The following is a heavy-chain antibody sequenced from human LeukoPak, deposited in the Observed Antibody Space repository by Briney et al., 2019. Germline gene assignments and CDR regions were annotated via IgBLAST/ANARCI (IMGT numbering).Heavy chain of an antibody. V-gene: IGHV3-48*01. CDR2: ISSGSGSI. J-gene: IGHJ4*02. Sequence: PGGSLRLSCAASGFTFSSFSMIWVRQAPGKGLEWLSYISSGSGSIYYADSAKGRFTISRDNAKNSLYLQMNSLRAEDTAVYYCARKRESSSSWYGGLAYWGQGTLVTVSS. D-gene: IGHD6-13*01. CDR3: ARKRESSSSWYGGLAY. CDR1: GFTFSSFS.